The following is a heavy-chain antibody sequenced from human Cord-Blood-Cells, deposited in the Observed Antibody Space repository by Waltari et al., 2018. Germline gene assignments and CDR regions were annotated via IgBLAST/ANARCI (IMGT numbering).Heavy chain of an antibody. CDR1: GSTFTGSY. CDR3: ARASTSSYAFDI. V-gene: IGHV1-2*05. J-gene: IGHJ3*02. CDR2: INPNSGGT. D-gene: IGHD2-2*01. Sequence: QGQLVQSGAEAKKTGASVKVSCRSSGSTFTGSYLLWVRQAPGQGLEWMGRINPNSGGTNYAQKFQGRVTMTRDTSISTAYMELSRLRSDDTVVYYCARASTSSYAFDIWGQGTMVTVSS.